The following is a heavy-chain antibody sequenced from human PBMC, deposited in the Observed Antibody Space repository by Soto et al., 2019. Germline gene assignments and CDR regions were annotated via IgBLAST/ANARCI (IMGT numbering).Heavy chain of an antibody. V-gene: IGHV4-34*01. Sequence: SSETLSLTCAVYGGSFSGYYWSWIRQPPGKGLEWIGEINHSGSTNYNPSLKSRVTISVDTSKNQFSLKLSSVTAADTAVYYCARTVGTIVVVPAALAVYMDVWGKGTTVTVSS. CDR3: ARTVGTIVVVPAALAVYMDV. D-gene: IGHD2-2*01. CDR2: INHSGST. J-gene: IGHJ6*03. CDR1: GGSFSGYY.